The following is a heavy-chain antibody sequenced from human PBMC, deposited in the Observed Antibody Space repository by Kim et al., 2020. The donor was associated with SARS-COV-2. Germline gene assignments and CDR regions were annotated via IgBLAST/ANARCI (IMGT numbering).Heavy chain of an antibody. D-gene: IGHD6-13*01. CDR1: GGSISSHY. CDR3: ARDLGGSSWHGMDV. Sequence: SETLSLTCTVSGGSISSHYWSWIRQPPGKGLEWIGYFYYSGSSNYNYNPSLESRVTISGDTSKNQYSLKLSSVTAADTAVYYCARDLGGSSWHGMDVWGQGTTVTVSS. J-gene: IGHJ6*02. CDR2: FYYSGSSNY. V-gene: IGHV4-59*11.